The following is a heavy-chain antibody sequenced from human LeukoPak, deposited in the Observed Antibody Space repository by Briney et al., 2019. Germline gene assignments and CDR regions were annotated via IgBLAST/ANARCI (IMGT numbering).Heavy chain of an antibody. D-gene: IGHD5-18*01. V-gene: IGHV4-4*02. Sequence: SSETLSLTCAVSGGSISNSNWWNWVRQPPGKGLEWIGEIYHSGSTNYNPSLRSRVTISVDRSKNQFALKLTSVIAADTAVYYCARGQGSYGDYWGQGTLVIVSS. J-gene: IGHJ4*02. CDR1: GGSISNSNW. CDR2: IYHSGST. CDR3: ARGQGSYGDY.